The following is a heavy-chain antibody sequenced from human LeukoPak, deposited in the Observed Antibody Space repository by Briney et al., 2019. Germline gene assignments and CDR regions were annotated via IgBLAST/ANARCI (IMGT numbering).Heavy chain of an antibody. J-gene: IGHJ5*02. CDR2: IYHSGSA. D-gene: IGHD2-2*01. CDR1: GYSISSGYQ. CDR3: ARDPRWLTPACTSPSCYENYFDP. V-gene: IGHV4-38-2*02. Sequence: PSETLSLTCGVSGYSISSGYQWAWIRQSPGKGLEWIGSIYHSGSAHYNPSLKSRVTISVETSKNQFSLNMYSVASADTAVYYCARDPRWLTPACTSPSCYENYFDPRGQGTLVTVSS.